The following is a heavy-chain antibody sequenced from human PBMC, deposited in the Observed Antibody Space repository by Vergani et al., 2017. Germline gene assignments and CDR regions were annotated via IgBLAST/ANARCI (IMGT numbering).Heavy chain of an antibody. V-gene: IGHV4-38-2*02. CDR3: ARGRGYCSSTSCSRFDP. J-gene: IGHJ5*02. D-gene: IGHD2-2*01. Sequence: QVQLQESGPGLVTPSETLSLTCTVSGYSISSGYYWGWIRQPPGKGLEWIWEINHSGSTNYNPSLKSRVTISVDTSKNQFSLKLSSVTAADTAVYYCARGRGYCSSTSCSRFDPWGQGTLVTVSS. CDR2: INHSGST. CDR1: GYSISSGYY.